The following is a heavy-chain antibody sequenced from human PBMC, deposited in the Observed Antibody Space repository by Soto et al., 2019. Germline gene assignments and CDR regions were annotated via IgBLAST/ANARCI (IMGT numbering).Heavy chain of an antibody. Sequence: SETLSLTCAVSGGSISSSNWWSWVRQPPGKGLEWIGEIYHSGSTNYNPSLKSRVTISVDKSKNQFSLKLSSVTAADTAVYYCAKDTDYDILTGYLYYFDYWGQGTLVTVSS. V-gene: IGHV4-4*02. CDR1: GGSISSSNW. D-gene: IGHD3-9*01. CDR2: IYHSGST. J-gene: IGHJ4*02. CDR3: AKDTDYDILTGYLYYFDY.